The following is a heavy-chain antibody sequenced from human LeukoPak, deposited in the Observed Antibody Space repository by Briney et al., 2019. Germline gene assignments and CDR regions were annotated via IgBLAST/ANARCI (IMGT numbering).Heavy chain of an antibody. CDR2: IDAGGGSA. CDR3: AKLFGNLRSGAYYFDY. Sequence: PGGSLRLSCAASGFTFSTYAMTWVRQAPGKGLEWVSVIDAGGGSAFYADSVKGRFTISRDNSQNTLYLQMNSLRSEDTAVYFCAKLFGNLRSGAYYFDYWGQGVLVTVSS. V-gene: IGHV3-23*01. D-gene: IGHD3-16*01. J-gene: IGHJ4*02. CDR1: GFTFSTYA.